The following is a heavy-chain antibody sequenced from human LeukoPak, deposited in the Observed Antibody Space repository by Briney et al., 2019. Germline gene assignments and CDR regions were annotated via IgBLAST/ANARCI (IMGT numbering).Heavy chain of an antibody. J-gene: IGHJ6*02. CDR2: IKQDGSEK. D-gene: IGHD1-26*01. Sequence: GGSLRLSCAASGFTFSNYWMSWVRQAPGKGLEGVANIKQDGSEKYYVDSVKGRFTISRDNAKDSLYLQMNSLRAEDTAVYYCARDRWELNYYYYGMDVWGQGTTVTVSS. V-gene: IGHV3-7*01. CDR1: GFTFSNYW. CDR3: ARDRWELNYYYYGMDV.